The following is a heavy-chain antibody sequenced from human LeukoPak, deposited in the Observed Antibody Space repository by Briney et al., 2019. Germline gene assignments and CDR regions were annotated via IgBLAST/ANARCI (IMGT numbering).Heavy chain of an antibody. Sequence: KPSETLSLTCTVSAGSIISSDHYWGWIRQSQGKGLEWIGRISYSGNTYYNPSLKSRVTISVDTSKNHFSLRLSTVTAADTAVYYCSRLTHSYYSETSGYYPYYYMDVWGEGTTVTVSS. CDR3: SRLTHSYYSETSGYYPYYYMDV. V-gene: IGHV4-39*02. J-gene: IGHJ6*03. D-gene: IGHD3-22*01. CDR1: AGSIISSDHY. CDR2: ISYSGNT.